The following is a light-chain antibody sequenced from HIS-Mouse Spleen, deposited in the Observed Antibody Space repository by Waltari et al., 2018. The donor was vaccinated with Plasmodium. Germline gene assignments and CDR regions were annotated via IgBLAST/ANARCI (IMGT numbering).Light chain of an antibody. CDR1: ALPKQY. V-gene: IGLV3-25*03. CDR3: QSADSSGTYV. Sequence: SYELTQPPSVSVSPGQTARITCPGDALPKQYAYWYQQKPGQAPVLVIYKDSERPSGIPERCSGASSGTTVTLTISGGQAEDEADYYCQSADSSGTYVFGTGTKVTVL. CDR2: KDS. J-gene: IGLJ1*01.